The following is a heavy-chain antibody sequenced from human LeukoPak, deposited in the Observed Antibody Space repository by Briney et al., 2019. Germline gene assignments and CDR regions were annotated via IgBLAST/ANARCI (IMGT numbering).Heavy chain of an antibody. J-gene: IGHJ5*02. CDR3: AKHTYCSSTSCYGDPNWFDP. V-gene: IGHV3-30*02. Sequence: GGSLRLSCAASGFTFSSYGMHWVRQAPGKGLEWVAFIRYDGSNKYYADSVKGRFTISRDNSKNTLYLQMNSLRAEDTAVYYCAKHTYCSSTSCYGDPNWFDPWGQGTLVTVSS. CDR2: IRYDGSNK. CDR1: GFTFSSYG. D-gene: IGHD2-2*01.